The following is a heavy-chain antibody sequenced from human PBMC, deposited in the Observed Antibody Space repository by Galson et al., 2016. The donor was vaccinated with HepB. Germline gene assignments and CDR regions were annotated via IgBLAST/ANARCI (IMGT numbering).Heavy chain of an antibody. CDR3: AREQVRNPLEYQLLIWFDP. CDR1: GGTFSNYA. D-gene: IGHD2-2*01. J-gene: IGHJ5*02. V-gene: IGHV1-69*06. Sequence: SVKVSCKASGGTFSNYAISWVRQAPGQGLEWMGGIIPIFGTANYAQKFQGRVTITADKSTSTAYMELSSLRSEDTAVYYCAREQVRNPLEYQLLIWFDPWGQGTLVTVSS. CDR2: IIPIFGTA.